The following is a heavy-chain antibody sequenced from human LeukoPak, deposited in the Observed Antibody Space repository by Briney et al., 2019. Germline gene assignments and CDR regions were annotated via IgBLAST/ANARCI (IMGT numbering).Heavy chain of an antibody. V-gene: IGHV3-30*18. D-gene: IGHD6-13*01. CDR3: AKDLTLGADGTYFDY. CDR1: GFTFSSYG. CDR2: ISYDGSNK. Sequence: GGSLRLSCAASGFTFSSYGMHWVRQAPGKGLEWVAVISYDGSNKYYADSVKGRFTISRDNSKNTLYLQMNSLRAEDTAVYYCAKDLTLGADGTYFDYWGQGILVTVSS. J-gene: IGHJ4*02.